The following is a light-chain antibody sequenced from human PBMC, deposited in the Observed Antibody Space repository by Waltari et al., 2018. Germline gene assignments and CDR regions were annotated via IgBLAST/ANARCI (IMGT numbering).Light chain of an antibody. CDR2: DVT. J-gene: IGLJ2*01. V-gene: IGLV2-14*01. CDR1: STALGGHNS. Sequence: QSALTQPASVSGSPGQPVTISCAGTSTALGGHNSVPWYQEYPGQAPRVIIYDVTDRPPGVSDRFSDSNSGNTASLTISGLQAEDEADYYCSSQSSNDVVLFGGGTKLTVL. CDR3: SSQSSNDVVL.